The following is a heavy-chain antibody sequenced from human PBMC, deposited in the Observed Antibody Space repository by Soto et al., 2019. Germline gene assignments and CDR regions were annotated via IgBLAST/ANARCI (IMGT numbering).Heavy chain of an antibody. J-gene: IGHJ4*02. CDR3: ASRFGTGGCDYFDY. CDR2: IIPIFGTA. Sequence: ASVKVSCKASGGPFSSYAISWVRQAPGQGLEWMGGIIPIFGTANYAQKFQGRVTITADESTSTAYMELSSLRSEDTAVYYCASRFGTGGCDYFDYWGQGTLVTVS. D-gene: IGHD2-8*02. V-gene: IGHV1-69*13. CDR1: GGPFSSYA.